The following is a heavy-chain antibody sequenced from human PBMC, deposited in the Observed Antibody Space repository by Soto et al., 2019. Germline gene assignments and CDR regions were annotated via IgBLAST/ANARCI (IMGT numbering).Heavy chain of an antibody. J-gene: IGHJ6*02. CDR2: IIPIFGTA. D-gene: IGHD3-3*01. Sequence: QVQLVQSGAEVKKPGSSVKVSCKASGGTFSSYAISWVRQAPGQGLEWMGGIIPIFGTANYAQKFQGRVTITADESTSTAYMELSSLRCEDTAVYYCARDSALSTHRDGTIFGVGLDVDYYYGMDVWGQGTTVTVSS. CDR3: ARDSALSTHRDGTIFGVGLDVDYYYGMDV. CDR1: GGTFSSYA. V-gene: IGHV1-69*12.